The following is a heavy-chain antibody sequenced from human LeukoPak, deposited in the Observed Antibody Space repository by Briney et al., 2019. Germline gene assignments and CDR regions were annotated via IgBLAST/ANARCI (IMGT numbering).Heavy chain of an antibody. CDR1: GFTFSRFW. Sequence: GGSLRLSCAASGFTFSRFWMSWVRQAPGKGLEWVANIKQDGRDKYYVDSVKGRFTISRDNAKNSLYLQMNSLRDEDTAVYYCARGDSSGPDYYYYMDVWGKGTTVTISS. J-gene: IGHJ6*03. CDR2: IKQDGRDK. D-gene: IGHD6-19*01. V-gene: IGHV3-7*01. CDR3: ARGDSSGPDYYYYMDV.